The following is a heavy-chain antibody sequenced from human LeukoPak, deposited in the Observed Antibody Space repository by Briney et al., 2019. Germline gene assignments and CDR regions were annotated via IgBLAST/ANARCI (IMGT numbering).Heavy chain of an antibody. V-gene: IGHV4-4*07. Sequence: SETLSLTCTVSGGSISSYYWSWLRQPAGKGLESIGRIDTSGNTNYKPSLKSRVTMSVDTSKNQFSLKLSSVTAADTAVYYCARVSSSWYQDWYFDLWGRGTLVTVSS. CDR2: IDTSGNT. CDR3: ARVSSSWYQDWYFDL. D-gene: IGHD6-13*01. CDR1: GGSISSYY. J-gene: IGHJ2*01.